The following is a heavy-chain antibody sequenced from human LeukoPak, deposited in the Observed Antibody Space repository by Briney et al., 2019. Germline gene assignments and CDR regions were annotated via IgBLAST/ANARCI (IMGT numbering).Heavy chain of an antibody. D-gene: IGHD4-23*01. CDR2: INPTGGST. CDR3: ARDLKLDGYYYMDV. J-gene: IGHJ6*03. Sequence: GASVKVSCKASGYTFTSYYMHWVRQAPGQGLEWMGLINPTGGSTGYAQKFQGRVTMTRDMSTSTDYMELSSLRSEDTAIYYCARDLKLDGYYYMDVWGKGTTVTVSS. V-gene: IGHV1-46*01. CDR1: GYTFTSYY.